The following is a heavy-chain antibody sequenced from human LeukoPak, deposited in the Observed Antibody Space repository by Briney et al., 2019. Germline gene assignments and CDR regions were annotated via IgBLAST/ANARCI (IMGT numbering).Heavy chain of an antibody. Sequence: SETLSLTCAVSGGSISSSNWWSCVRQPPGKGLEWMGEIYHSGSTKYNPSLKSRVTISIDKSNNQFSLKLSSVTAADTAVYYCASRGLAPSVFDYWGQGTLVTVSS. CDR2: IYHSGST. J-gene: IGHJ4*02. CDR3: ASRGLAPSVFDY. V-gene: IGHV4-4*02. CDR1: GGSISSSNW.